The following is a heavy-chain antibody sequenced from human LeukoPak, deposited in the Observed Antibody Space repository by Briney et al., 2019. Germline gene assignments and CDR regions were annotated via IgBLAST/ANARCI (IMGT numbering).Heavy chain of an antibody. V-gene: IGHV1-46*01. CDR1: GYTFTGYY. D-gene: IGHD2-21*02. CDR3: ARERGVTGLDY. J-gene: IGHJ4*02. Sequence: ASVKVSCKASGYTFTGYYMHWVRQAPGQGLEWMGIINPSGSSTSYAHQFQGRVTRTRDISTSTVYMERRSLRSEDTDVYYCARERGVTGLDYWGQGTLVTVSS. CDR2: INPSGSST.